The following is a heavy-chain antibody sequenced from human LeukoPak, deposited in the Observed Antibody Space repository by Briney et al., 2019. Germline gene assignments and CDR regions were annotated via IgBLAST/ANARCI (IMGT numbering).Heavy chain of an antibody. J-gene: IGHJ6*02. D-gene: IGHD3-3*01. Sequence: SETLSLTCTVSGGSISSSSYYWGWIRQPPGKGLEWIGSIYYSGSTYYNPSLKSRVTISVDTSKNQFSLKLTSVTAADTAVYYCARGYDFWSGYLHVYYYYGMDVWGLGTTVTVSS. CDR1: GGSISSSSYY. CDR2: IYYSGST. CDR3: ARGYDFWSGYLHVYYYYGMDV. V-gene: IGHV4-39*07.